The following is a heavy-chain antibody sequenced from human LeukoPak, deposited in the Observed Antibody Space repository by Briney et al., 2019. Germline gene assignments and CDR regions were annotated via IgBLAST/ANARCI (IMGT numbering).Heavy chain of an antibody. Sequence: GSLRLSCAASGFTFSSYWMSWVRQAPGKGLEWVANIKQDGSEKYYVDSVKGRFTISRDNAKNSLYLQMNSLRAEDTAVYYCARHGDYYGSGSYLAMFDYWGQGTLVTVSS. V-gene: IGHV3-7*01. CDR2: IKQDGSEK. CDR1: GFTFSSYW. J-gene: IGHJ4*02. CDR3: ARHGDYYGSGSYLAMFDY. D-gene: IGHD3-10*01.